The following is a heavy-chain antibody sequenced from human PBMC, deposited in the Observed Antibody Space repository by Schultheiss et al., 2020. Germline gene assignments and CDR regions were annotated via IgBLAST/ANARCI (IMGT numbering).Heavy chain of an antibody. Sequence: SETLSLICTVSGGSISSSSYYWGWIRQPPGKGLEWIGSIYYSGSTYYNPSLKSRVTISVDTSKNQFSLKLSSVTAADTAVYYCARYGDYGYFDLWGRGTLVTVSS. CDR3: ARYGDYGYFDL. CDR1: GGSISSSSYY. CDR2: IYYSGST. J-gene: IGHJ2*01. D-gene: IGHD4-17*01. V-gene: IGHV4-39*01.